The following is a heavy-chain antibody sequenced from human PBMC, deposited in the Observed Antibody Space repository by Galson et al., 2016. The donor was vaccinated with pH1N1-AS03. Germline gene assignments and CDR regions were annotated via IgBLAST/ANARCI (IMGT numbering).Heavy chain of an antibody. V-gene: IGHV2-5*02. Sequence: PALVKPTQTLTLTCTFSGFSLSTGGVHVAWIRQPPGKTLEWLALIFWDGETRHSQSLGSRLTITKDTSNNQVVLRMTNMDPMDTATYYCALNTHVNEGLDYWGQGALVTVSS. D-gene: IGHD2-8*01. CDR1: GFSLSTGGVH. CDR2: IFWDGET. J-gene: IGHJ4*02. CDR3: ALNTHVNEGLDY.